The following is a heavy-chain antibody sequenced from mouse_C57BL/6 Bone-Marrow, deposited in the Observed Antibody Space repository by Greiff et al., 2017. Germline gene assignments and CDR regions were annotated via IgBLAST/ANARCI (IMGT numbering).Heavy chain of an antibody. V-gene: IGHV1-9*01. Sequence: VQLQQSGAELMRPGASVKLSCKATGYTFTGYWIRWVKQRPGHGLEWIGEILPGSGSTNYNEKFKGKATFTADTSSNTAYMQLRSLTTEDSAVYYGSSYEYTMDYWGQGTSVTVSS. CDR2: ILPGSGST. CDR3: SSYEYTMDY. CDR1: GYTFTGYW. D-gene: IGHD1-1*01. J-gene: IGHJ4*01.